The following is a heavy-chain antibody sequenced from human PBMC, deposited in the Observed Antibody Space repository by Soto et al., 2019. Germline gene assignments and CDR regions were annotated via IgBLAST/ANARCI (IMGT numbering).Heavy chain of an antibody. CDR2: IYQSGST. J-gene: IGHJ4*02. CDR3: ARCRGYSYGNLGDVVMAFDY. V-gene: IGHV4-4*02. CDR1: GGSISSSNW. Sequence: SETLSLTCAVSGGSISSSNWWSWVRQPPGKGLEWIGEIYQSGSTNYNPSLKSRVTISVDKSKNQFSLKLSSVTAADTAVYYCARCRGYSYGNLGDVVMAFDYWGQGTLVTVSS. D-gene: IGHD5-18*01.